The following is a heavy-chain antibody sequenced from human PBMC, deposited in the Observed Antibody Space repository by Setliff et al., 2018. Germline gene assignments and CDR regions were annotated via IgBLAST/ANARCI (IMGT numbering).Heavy chain of an antibody. CDR3: AREHTSDWKFDY. CDR2: TKDKDKSYTT. V-gene: IGHV3-72*01. Sequence: GGSLRLSCVPSGFTFSDHYLDWVRQAPGKRLEWVGRTKDKDKSYTTEYAASVQGRFTVSRDGSANSLFLHMNNLKTEDTAVYYCAREHTSDWKFDYWGPGTLVTVSS. J-gene: IGHJ4*02. D-gene: IGHD1-1*01. CDR1: GFTFSDHY.